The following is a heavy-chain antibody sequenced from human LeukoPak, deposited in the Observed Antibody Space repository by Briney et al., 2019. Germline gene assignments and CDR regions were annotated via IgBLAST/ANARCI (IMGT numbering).Heavy chain of an antibody. CDR2: ISSSGSTI. D-gene: IGHD3-22*01. V-gene: IGHV3-11*01. CDR1: GFTFSDYY. Sequence: PGGSLRLSCAASGFTFSDYYMSWIRQAPGKGLEWVSYISSSGSTICYADSVKGRFTISRDNAKNSLYLQMNSLRAEDTAVYYCARTDSSGYYYRGGYWGQGTLVTVSS. CDR3: ARTDSSGYYYRGGY. J-gene: IGHJ4*02.